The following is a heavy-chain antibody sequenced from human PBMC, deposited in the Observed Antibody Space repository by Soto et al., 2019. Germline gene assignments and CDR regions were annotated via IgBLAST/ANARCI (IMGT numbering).Heavy chain of an antibody. J-gene: IGHJ4*02. Sequence: QLQLQESGPGLVKPSETLSLTCTVSGGSISSSSYYWGWIRQPPGKGLEWIGSIYYSGSTYYNPSLKSRATISVDTSKNQFSLKLSSVTAADTAVYSCERCYPAVAGKVNWGQGTLVTVSS. V-gene: IGHV4-39*01. CDR2: IYYSGST. CDR1: GGSISSSSYY. CDR3: ERCYPAVAGKVN. D-gene: IGHD6-19*01.